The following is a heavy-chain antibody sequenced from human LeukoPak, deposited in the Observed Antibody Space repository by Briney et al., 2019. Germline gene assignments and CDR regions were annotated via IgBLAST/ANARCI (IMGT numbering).Heavy chain of an antibody. J-gene: IGHJ4*02. CDR3: ATMFNYYDTGALDY. V-gene: IGHV1-24*01. Sequence: ASVKVSCKVSGYTLTDLPMHWVRQAPGKGLQWMGGFDPEDGETIYAQKFQGRVTMTEDTSTDTAYMELSSLRSEDTAIYYCATMFNYYDTGALDYWGRGPWSPSPQ. D-gene: IGHD3-22*01. CDR1: GYTLTDLP. CDR2: FDPEDGET.